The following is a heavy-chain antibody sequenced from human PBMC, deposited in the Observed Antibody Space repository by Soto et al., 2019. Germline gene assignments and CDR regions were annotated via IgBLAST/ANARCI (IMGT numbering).Heavy chain of an antibody. V-gene: IGHV1-69*01. CDR2: IIPIFGTA. Sequence: QVQLVQSGAEVKKPGSSVKVSCKASGGTFSSYAISWVRQAPGQGLEWMGGIIPIFGTANYAQKFQGRVTITADEYTSTAYMELSSLRSEDTAVYYCAKGTSGGLRGACDIWGQGTMVTVSS. CDR1: GGTFSSYA. D-gene: IGHD5-12*01. CDR3: AKGTSGGLRGACDI. J-gene: IGHJ3*02.